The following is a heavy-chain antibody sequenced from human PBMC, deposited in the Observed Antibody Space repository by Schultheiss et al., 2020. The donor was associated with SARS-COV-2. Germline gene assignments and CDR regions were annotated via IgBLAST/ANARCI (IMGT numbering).Heavy chain of an antibody. CDR2: ISYDGSNK. J-gene: IGHJ1*01. CDR3: AKDRAPHGCSGGSCDRPGGYFQH. CDR1: GFTFSSYG. Sequence: GGSLRLSCAASGFTFSSYGMHWVRQAPGKGLEWVAVISYDGSNKYYADSVKGRFTISRDNSKNTLYLQMNSLRAEDTAVYYCAKDRAPHGCSGGSCDRPGGYFQHWGQGTLVTVSS. D-gene: IGHD2-15*01. V-gene: IGHV3-30*18.